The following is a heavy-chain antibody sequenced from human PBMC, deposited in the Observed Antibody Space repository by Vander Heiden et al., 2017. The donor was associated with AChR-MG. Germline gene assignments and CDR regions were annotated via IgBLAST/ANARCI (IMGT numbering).Heavy chain of an antibody. CDR1: GFTFSSNT. CDR3: ARELGVGYGEDAFDI. D-gene: IGHD4-17*01. Sequence: EVQLVESGGGLVKPGGSLRLSCAGSGFTFSSNTMNWVRQAPGKGLEWVSSISSSNTFIYYADSLKGRFTISRDNAKNSLYLQMNSLRAEDTAVYYCARELGVGYGEDAFDIWGQGTKVTVSS. J-gene: IGHJ3*02. CDR2: ISSSNTFI. V-gene: IGHV3-21*01.